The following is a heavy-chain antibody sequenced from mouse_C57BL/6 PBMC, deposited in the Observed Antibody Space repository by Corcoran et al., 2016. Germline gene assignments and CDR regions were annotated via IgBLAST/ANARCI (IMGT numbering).Heavy chain of an antibody. CDR1: GYTFTTYG. V-gene: IGHV9-3*01. CDR2: INTYSGVP. CDR3: ARGGLDGYFDV. J-gene: IGHJ1*03. D-gene: IGHD3-3*01. Sequence: QIQLVQSGPELKKPGETVKISCKASGYTFTTYGMSWVKQAPGKGLKWMGWINTYSGVPTYADDFKGRFAFSLETSASTAYLRINNLKNEDTATYFCARGGLDGYFDVWGTGTTVTVSS.